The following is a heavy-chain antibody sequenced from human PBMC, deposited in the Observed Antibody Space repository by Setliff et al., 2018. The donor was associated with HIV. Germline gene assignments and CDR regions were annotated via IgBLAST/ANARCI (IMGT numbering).Heavy chain of an antibody. J-gene: IGHJ5*02. CDR3: AGGTGWLIDH. D-gene: IGHD3-22*01. V-gene: IGHV3-7*01. Sequence: GGSLRLSCAASGFTFSHAWMNWVRQAPGRGLEWVANVKRDGSEKRYVDSVKGRFTISRDNAKNSLYLQMSSLRDEDTAVYYCAGGTGWLIDHWGQGTQVTVSS. CDR2: VKRDGSEK. CDR1: GFTFSHAW.